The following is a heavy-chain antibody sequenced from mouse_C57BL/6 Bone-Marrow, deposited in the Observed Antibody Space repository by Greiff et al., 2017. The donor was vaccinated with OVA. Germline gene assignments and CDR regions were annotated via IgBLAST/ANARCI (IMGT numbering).Heavy chain of an antibody. V-gene: IGHV6-3*01. CDR2: IRLKSDNYAT. J-gene: IGHJ3*01. Sequence: EVQVVESGGGLVQPGGSMKLSCVASGFTFSNYWMNWVRQSPEKGLEWVAQIRLKSDNYATRYAESVKGRFTISRDESKSSVYLQMNNLRAEDTGIYYCTAYGSSYPFAYWGQGTLVTVSA. CDR3: TAYGSSYPFAY. CDR1: GFTFSNYW. D-gene: IGHD1-1*01.